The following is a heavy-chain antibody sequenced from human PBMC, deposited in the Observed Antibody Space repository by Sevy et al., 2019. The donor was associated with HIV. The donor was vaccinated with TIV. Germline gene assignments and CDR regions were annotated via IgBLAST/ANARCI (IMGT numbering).Heavy chain of an antibody. CDR2: IYHSGST. CDR1: GGSISSVNW. V-gene: IGHV4-4*02. J-gene: IGHJ5*02. CDR3: ARGGETPRGFDP. D-gene: IGHD3-16*01. Sequence: SETLSLTCAVSGGSISSVNWWHWVRPPPGKGLEWIGEIYHSGSTNYNPSLKSRVTISVDNSKNQFSLKLSSVTAADTAVYYCARGGETPRGFDPWGQGSLVTVSS.